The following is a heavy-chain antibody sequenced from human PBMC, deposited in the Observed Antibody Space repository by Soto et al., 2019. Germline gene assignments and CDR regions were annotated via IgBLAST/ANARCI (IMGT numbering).Heavy chain of an antibody. CDR1: GFTFSSYG. J-gene: IGHJ5*02. CDR3: AKDIRAPGGNSWFDP. CDR2: ISYDGSNK. Sequence: LGGSLRLSCAASGFTFSSYGMHWVRQAPGKGLEWVAVISYDGSNKYYADSVKGRFTISRDNSKNTLYLQMNSLRAEDTAVYYCAKDIRAPGGNSWFDPWGQGTLVTVSS. V-gene: IGHV3-30*18. D-gene: IGHD2-21*02.